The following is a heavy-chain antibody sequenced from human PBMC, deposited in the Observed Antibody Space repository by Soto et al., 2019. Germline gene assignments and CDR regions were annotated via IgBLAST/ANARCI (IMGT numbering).Heavy chain of an antibody. Sequence: QVQLVQSGAEVKKPGASVKVSCKASGYTFTGYYMHWVRQAPGQGLEWMGWINPNSGGTKYAQKFQGWVTMTRDTAISTAYMELSRLRSDDTAVYYCARAILFGSYYGMDVWGQGTTVTVSS. V-gene: IGHV1-2*04. J-gene: IGHJ6*02. CDR3: ARAILFGSYYGMDV. D-gene: IGHD3-3*01. CDR1: GYTFTGYY. CDR2: INPNSGGT.